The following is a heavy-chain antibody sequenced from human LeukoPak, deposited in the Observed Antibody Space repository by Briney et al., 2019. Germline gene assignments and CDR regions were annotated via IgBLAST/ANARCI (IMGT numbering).Heavy chain of an antibody. CDR2: ISCCGGSGGST. D-gene: IGHD1-1*01. J-gene: IGHJ4*02. CDR1: GFTFSNSA. CDR3: AKGYRGNWNAPFDY. V-gene: IGHV3-23*01. Sequence: GGSLRLSCAASGFTFSNSAMSWVRQAPGKWLEWVSGISCCGGSGGSTYYADSVKGRFTISRDNSKNTLYLQMNSLRAEDTAVYYCAKGYRGNWNAPFDYWGQGTLVTVSS.